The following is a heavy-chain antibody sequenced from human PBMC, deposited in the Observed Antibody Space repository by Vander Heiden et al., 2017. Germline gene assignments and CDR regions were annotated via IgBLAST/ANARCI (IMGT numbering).Heavy chain of an antibody. Sequence: VNYAMRWVRQTPGKALEWVSSIGWSDGSIVYADAGKGRFTMSRENSRNSLYLQMNGLRHEDTALYYCVRDWSDYSYVMGVWGQGTTVTVSS. V-gene: IGHV3-9*01. CDR2: IGWSDGSI. CDR3: VRDWSDYSYVMGV. J-gene: IGHJ6*02. CDR1: VNYA. D-gene: IGHD3-3*01.